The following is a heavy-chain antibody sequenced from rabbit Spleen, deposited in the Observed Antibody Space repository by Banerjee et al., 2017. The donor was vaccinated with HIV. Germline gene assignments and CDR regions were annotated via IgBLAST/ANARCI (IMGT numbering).Heavy chain of an antibody. J-gene: IGHJ6*01. CDR1: RFDFNSGG. CDR3: ARGGGL. Sequence: QEHLVESGGGLVQPGGSLTLSCKASRFDFNSGGVSWVRQAPGKGLEWIGYIDPVFGITYYANWVNGRFSISRENTQNTVSLQLNSLTAADTATYFCARGGGLWGPGTLVTVS. V-gene: IGHV1S47*01. CDR2: IDPVFGIT.